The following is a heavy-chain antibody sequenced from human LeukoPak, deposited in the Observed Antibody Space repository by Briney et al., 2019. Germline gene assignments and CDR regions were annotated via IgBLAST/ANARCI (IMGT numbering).Heavy chain of an antibody. D-gene: IGHD2-8*01. CDR2: INPNSGGT. CDR3: ARVARYCTNGVCYRRSSHDY. V-gene: IGHV1-2*06. J-gene: IGHJ4*02. CDR1: GYTFTGCY. Sequence: ASVKVSCKASGYTFTGCYMHWVRQAPGQGLEWMGRINPNSGGTNYAQKFQGRVTMTRDTSISTAYMELSRLRSDDTAVYYCARVARYCTNGVCYRRSSHDYWGQGTLVTVSS.